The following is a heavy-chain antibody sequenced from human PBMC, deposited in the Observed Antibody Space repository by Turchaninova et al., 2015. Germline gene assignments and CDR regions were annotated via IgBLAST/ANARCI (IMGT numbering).Heavy chain of an antibody. D-gene: IGHD3-3*01. J-gene: IGHJ5*02. CDR3: ARIYRTTLGNYDFWSGYSWFDP. CDR1: G. V-gene: IGHV1-18*01. Sequence: GSAVRGQAPEKGLEWMEWISAYNGNTNYAQKLQGKVTMTTDTSTSTASMELRSLRSDDTAVYYCARIYRTTLGNYDFWSGYSWFDPWGQGTLVTVSS. CDR2: ISAYNGNT.